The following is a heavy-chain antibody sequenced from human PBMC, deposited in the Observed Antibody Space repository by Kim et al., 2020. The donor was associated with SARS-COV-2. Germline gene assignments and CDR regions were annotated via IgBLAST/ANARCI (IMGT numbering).Heavy chain of an antibody. CDR2: IYYSGST. Sequence: SETLSLTCTVSGGSISSYYWSWIRQPPGKGLEWIGYIYYSGSTNYNPSLKSRVTISVDTSKNQFSLKLSSVTAADTAVYYCARGKGGPFVGYFDYWGQGTLVTVSS. D-gene: IGHD1-26*01. J-gene: IGHJ4*02. CDR3: ARGKGGPFVGYFDY. V-gene: IGHV4-59*13. CDR1: GGSISSYY.